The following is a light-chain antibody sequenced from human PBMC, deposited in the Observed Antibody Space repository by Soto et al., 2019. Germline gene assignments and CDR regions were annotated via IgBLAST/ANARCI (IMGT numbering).Light chain of an antibody. J-gene: IGKJ5*01. CDR3: MQALQTPIT. Sequence: DIVMTQSPLSLPVTPGEPASISCRSSQNLLHSNGYNYLDWYLQKPGQSPQLLIYLGSNRASGVPDRFSGSGAGTDFTLKISGVEAEDVGVYYCMQALQTPITFGQGTRLEIK. CDR2: LGS. V-gene: IGKV2-28*01. CDR1: QNLLHSNGYNY.